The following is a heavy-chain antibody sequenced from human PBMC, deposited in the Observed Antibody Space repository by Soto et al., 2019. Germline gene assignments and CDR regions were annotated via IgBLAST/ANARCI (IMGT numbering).Heavy chain of an antibody. V-gene: IGHV6-1*01. Sequence: SQTLSLTCVISGDSVSSNSAAWNWIRQSPSRGLEWLGRTYYRSKWYNDYAVSVKSRITINPDTSKNQFSLQLNSVTPEDTAVYYCARDSSGSYYFSYYYYYGMDVWGQGTTVTVSS. CDR2: TYYRSKWYN. J-gene: IGHJ6*02. CDR1: GDSVSSNSAA. D-gene: IGHD1-26*01. CDR3: ARDSSGSYYFSYYYYYGMDV.